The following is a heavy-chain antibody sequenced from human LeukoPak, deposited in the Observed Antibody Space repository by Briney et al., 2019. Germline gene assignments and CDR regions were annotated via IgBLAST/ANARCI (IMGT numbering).Heavy chain of an antibody. Sequence: GGSLRLSCAASGFTFSSCWMSWVRQAPGKGLEWVANIKQDGSEKYYVDSVKGRFTISRDNAKNSLYLQMNSLRAEDTAVYYCARDLEGAAYYYMDVWGKGTTVTVSS. V-gene: IGHV3-7*01. CDR3: ARDLEGAAYYYMDV. D-gene: IGHD3-3*01. J-gene: IGHJ6*03. CDR2: IKQDGSEK. CDR1: GFTFSSCW.